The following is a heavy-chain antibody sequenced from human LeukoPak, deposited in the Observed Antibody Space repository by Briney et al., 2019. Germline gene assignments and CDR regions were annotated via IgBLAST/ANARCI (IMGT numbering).Heavy chain of an antibody. CDR1: GYTFTGYY. CDR2: INPNSGGT. Sequence: GASVKVSCKASGYTFTGYYMHWVRQAPGQGLEWMGWINPNSGGTNYAQKFQGRVTMTRDTSISTAYMELSRLRSDDTAVYYCARFCSSTSCHSWGVFDIGGQGKMVTVFS. CDR3: ARFCSSTSCHSWGVFDI. V-gene: IGHV1-2*02. J-gene: IGHJ3*02. D-gene: IGHD2-2*01.